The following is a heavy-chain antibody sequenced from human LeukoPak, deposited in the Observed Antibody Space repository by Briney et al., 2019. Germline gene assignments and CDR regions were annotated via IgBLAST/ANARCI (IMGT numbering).Heavy chain of an antibody. CDR2: IYTSGST. V-gene: IGHV4-61*02. CDR1: GGSISSGDYY. D-gene: IGHD3-16*01. Sequence: SETLSLTCTVSGGSISSGDYYWSWIRQPAGKGLEWIGRIYTSGSTNYNPSLKSRVTISVDTSKNQFSLKLSSVTAADTAVYYCASIIMDYYYYMDVWGKGTTVTVSS. CDR3: ASIIMDYYYYMDV. J-gene: IGHJ6*03.